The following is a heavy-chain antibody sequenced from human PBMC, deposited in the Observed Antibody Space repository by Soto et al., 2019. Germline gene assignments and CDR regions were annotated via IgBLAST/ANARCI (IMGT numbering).Heavy chain of an antibody. CDR3: ARLRVVIAPQDAFDI. V-gene: IGHV5-51*01. J-gene: IGHJ3*02. CDR2: IYPGDSDT. D-gene: IGHD2-21*01. CDR1: GYSFTSYW. Sequence: GESLKISCKGSGYSFTSYWIGWVRQMPGKGLEWMGIIYPGDSDTRYSPSFQGQVTISADKSISTAYLQWSSLKASDTAMYYCARLRVVIAPQDAFDIWGQGTMVTVSS.